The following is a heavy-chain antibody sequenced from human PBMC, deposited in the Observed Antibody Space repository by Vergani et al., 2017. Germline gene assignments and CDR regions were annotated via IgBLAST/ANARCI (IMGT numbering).Heavy chain of an antibody. V-gene: IGHV4-31*03. CDR2: IYYSGST. CDR1: GGSISSGGYY. J-gene: IGHJ4*02. D-gene: IGHD3-22*01. CDR3: AGGSVGGSGYYYGSDY. Sequence: QVQLQESGPGLVKPSQTLSLTCTVSGGSISSGGYYWSWIRQHPGKGLEWIGYIYYSGSTNYNPSLKSRVTISVDTSKNQFSLKLSAVTAADTAVYYCAGGSVGGSGYYYGSDYWGQGTLVTVSS.